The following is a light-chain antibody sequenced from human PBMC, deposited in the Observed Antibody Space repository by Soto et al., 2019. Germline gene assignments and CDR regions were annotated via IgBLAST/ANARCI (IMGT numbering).Light chain of an antibody. CDR1: SSDVGGYNY. V-gene: IGLV2-8*01. CDR3: SSYAGSSYV. Sequence: QSALTQPPSASGSPGQSVTISCTGTSSDVGGYNYVSWYQQHPGKAPKLMIYEVSQRPSGVPDRCSGSKSGNTASLTVSGLQAEDEADYYCSSYAGSSYVFGTGTKLTVL. CDR2: EVS. J-gene: IGLJ1*01.